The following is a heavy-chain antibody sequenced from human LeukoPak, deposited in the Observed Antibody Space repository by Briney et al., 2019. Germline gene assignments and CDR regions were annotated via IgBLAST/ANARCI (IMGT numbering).Heavy chain of an antibody. D-gene: IGHD3-3*01. CDR2: INHSGST. CDR3: ARELVDYDFWSGYYPKYYFDY. CDR1: GGSFSGYY. J-gene: IGHJ4*02. Sequence: SETLSLTCGVYGGSFSGYYGSLIRQPPGKGLEWIGEINHSGSTNYNPSLKSRVTISVDTSKNQFSLKLSSVTAADTAVYYCARELVDYDFWSGYYPKYYFDYWGQGTLVTVSS. V-gene: IGHV4-34*01.